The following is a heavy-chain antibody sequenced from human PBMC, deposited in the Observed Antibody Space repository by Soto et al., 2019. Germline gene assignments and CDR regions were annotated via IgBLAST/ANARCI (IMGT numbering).Heavy chain of an antibody. CDR2: IYYSGIT. Sequence: SETLSLTCTVSGVSISNSSYYWGWIRRPPGKGLEWIGTIYYSGITYYNPSLKSRVTISVDTSKNQFSLKLASMTAADTAVYYCARGGGYDPFDYWGQGTQVTVSS. V-gene: IGHV4-39*07. CDR3: ARGGGYDPFDY. J-gene: IGHJ4*02. CDR1: GVSISNSSYY. D-gene: IGHD5-12*01.